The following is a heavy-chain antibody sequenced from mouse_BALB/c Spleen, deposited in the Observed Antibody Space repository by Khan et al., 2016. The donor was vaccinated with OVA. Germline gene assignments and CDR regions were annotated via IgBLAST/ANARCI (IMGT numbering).Heavy chain of an antibody. CDR3: ARMYGGDFDY. CDR1: GYSITSDYA. V-gene: IGHV3-2*02. CDR2: ISYSGNT. D-gene: IGHD2-10*02. J-gene: IGHJ2*01. Sequence: EVELVESGPGLVKPSQSLSLTCTVTGYSITSDYAWNWIRQFLGNRLEWMGFISYSGNTNYNPSLKSRISVTRNTSKNQFFLQLNSVTTEEAASYYCARMYGGDFDYWGQGTTLTVSS.